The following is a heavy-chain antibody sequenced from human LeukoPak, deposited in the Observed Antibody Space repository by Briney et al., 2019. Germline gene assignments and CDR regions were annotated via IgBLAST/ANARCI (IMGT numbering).Heavy chain of an antibody. CDR2: ISSSSSI. V-gene: IGHV3-21*04. CDR1: GFTFSSYS. CDR3: AKDLVTGSLDY. Sequence: GGSLRLSCAASGFTFSSYSMNWVRQAPGKGLEWVSSISSSSSIYYADSVKGRFTISRDNSKNTLYLQMNSLRAEDTAVYYCAKDLVTGSLDYWGLGTLVTVSS. J-gene: IGHJ4*02. D-gene: IGHD3-10*01.